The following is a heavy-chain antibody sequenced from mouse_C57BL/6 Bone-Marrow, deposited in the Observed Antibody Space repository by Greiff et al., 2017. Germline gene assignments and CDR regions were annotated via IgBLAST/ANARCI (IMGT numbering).Heavy chain of an antibody. J-gene: IGHJ2*01. Sequence: DVMLVESGGGLVQPGGSLKLSCAASGFTFSDYYMYWVRQTPEKRLEWVAYISNGGGSTYYPDTVKGRFTISRDNAKNPLYLQMSRLKSEDTAMYYCARQRDHYFDYWGQGTTLTVSS. D-gene: IGHD3-3*01. V-gene: IGHV5-12*01. CDR2: ISNGGGST. CDR1: GFTFSDYY. CDR3: ARQRDHYFDY.